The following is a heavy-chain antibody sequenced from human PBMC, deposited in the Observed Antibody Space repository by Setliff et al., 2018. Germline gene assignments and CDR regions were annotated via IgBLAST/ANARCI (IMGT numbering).Heavy chain of an antibody. CDR2: FSSSGSI. V-gene: IGHV3-48*03. CDR3: FGAGTCSY. CDR1: GFTFSSHT. D-gene: IGHD3-10*01. J-gene: IGHJ4*02. Sequence: PGGSLRLSCAASGFTFSSHTMNWVRQGPGKGLEWVAYFSSSGSISYANSVKGRFTISRDNAKNSLSLQMNNLRSEDTAVYYCFGAGTCSYWGQGTLVTVSS.